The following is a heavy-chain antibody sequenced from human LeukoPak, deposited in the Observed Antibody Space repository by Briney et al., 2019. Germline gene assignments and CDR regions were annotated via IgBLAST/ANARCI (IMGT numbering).Heavy chain of an antibody. CDR3: ARDPEGYCSSTSCFIDY. CDR1: GFTFSSYA. Sequence: GRSLRLSCAASGFTFSSYAMHWVRQAPGKGLEWVAVISYDGSNKYYADSVKGRFTISRDNSKNTLYLQMNSLRAEDTAVYYCARDPEGYCSSTSCFIDYWGQGTLVTVSS. D-gene: IGHD2-2*01. CDR2: ISYDGSNK. V-gene: IGHV3-30-3*01. J-gene: IGHJ4*02.